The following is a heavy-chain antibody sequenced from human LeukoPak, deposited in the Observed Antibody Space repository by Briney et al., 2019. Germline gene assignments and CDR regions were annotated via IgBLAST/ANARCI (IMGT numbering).Heavy chain of an antibody. Sequence: PSETLSLTCTVSGGSISSGGYYWSWIRQPPGKGLEWIGYIYHSGSTYYNPSLKSRATISVDRSKNQFSLKLSSVTAADTAVYYCARVADSSSSFRFDPWGQGTLVTVSS. CDR3: ARVADSSSSFRFDP. CDR1: GGSISSGGYY. V-gene: IGHV4-30-2*01. D-gene: IGHD6-6*01. J-gene: IGHJ5*02. CDR2: IYHSGST.